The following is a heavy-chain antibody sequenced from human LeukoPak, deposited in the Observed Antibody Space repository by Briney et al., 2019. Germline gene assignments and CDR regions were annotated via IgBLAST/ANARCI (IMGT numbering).Heavy chain of an antibody. D-gene: IGHD2-21*02. CDR1: GFAISDYS. V-gene: IGHV3-48*01. J-gene: IGHJ4*02. Sequence: GGSLRLSCAASGFAISDYSMNWVRQVPGKGLEWVSYISSSSNKVYYADSVKGRFTISRDNAKNSLFLQMNSLRADDTAFYYCARNFYCGGDCAISYFDYWGQGTLVTVSS. CDR2: ISSSSNKV. CDR3: ARNFYCGGDCAISYFDY.